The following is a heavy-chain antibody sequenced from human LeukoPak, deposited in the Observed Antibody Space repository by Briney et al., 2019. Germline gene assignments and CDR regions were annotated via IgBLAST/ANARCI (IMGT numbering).Heavy chain of an antibody. CDR1: GFTFSSYS. V-gene: IGHV3-21*01. D-gene: IGHD1-26*01. Sequence: GGSLRLSCAASGFTFSSYSMNWVRQAPGKGLEWVSSISSSSSYIYYADSVKGRFTISRDNAKNSLYLQMNSQRAEDTAVYYCVLSGSGSYTPIDYWGQGTLVTVSS. CDR3: VLSGSGSYTPIDY. J-gene: IGHJ4*02. CDR2: ISSSSSYI.